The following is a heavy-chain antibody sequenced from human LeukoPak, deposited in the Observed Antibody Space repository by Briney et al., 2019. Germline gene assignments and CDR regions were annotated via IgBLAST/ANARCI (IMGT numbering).Heavy chain of an antibody. D-gene: IGHD3-3*01. CDR3: TTDFIRPIFGVVSNMDV. CDR2: IKSKTDGGTT. CDR1: GFTFSNTW. J-gene: IGHJ6*03. V-gene: IGHV3-15*01. Sequence: PGGSLRLSCAAPGFTFSNTWMSWVRQAPGKGLEWVGRIKSKTDGGTTDYAAPVKGRFTISRDDSKNTLYLQMNSLKTEDTAVYYCTTDFIRPIFGVVSNMDVWGKGTTVTVSS.